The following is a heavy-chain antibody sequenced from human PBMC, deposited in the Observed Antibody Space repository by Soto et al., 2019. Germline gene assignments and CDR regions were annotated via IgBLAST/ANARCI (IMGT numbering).Heavy chain of an antibody. D-gene: IGHD1-26*01. CDR3: ARDRGEVGAPTAAFDL. J-gene: IGHJ3*01. CDR1: GFTFSSYS. CDR2: ISSSSSYI. Sequence: GGSLRLSCAASGFTFSSYSMNWVRQAPGKGLEWVSSISSSSSYIYYADSVKGRFTISRDNAKNSLYLQMNSLRAEDTAVYYCARDRGEVGAPTAAFDLWGQGTMVTVSS. V-gene: IGHV3-21*01.